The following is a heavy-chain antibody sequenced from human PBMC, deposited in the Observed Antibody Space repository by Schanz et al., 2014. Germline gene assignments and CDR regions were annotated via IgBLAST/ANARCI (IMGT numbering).Heavy chain of an antibody. CDR2: INPDGSGK. CDR1: GFNFGDYY. J-gene: IGHJ6*02. D-gene: IGHD3-9*01. Sequence: DVQLVESGGGLVQSGGSLRLSCAASGFNFGDYYMTWVRQAPGKGLESVAKINPDGSGKYYVVSVEGRFTISRVDAKNSVHLQMNSLRAEDTAVYFCARVLGSEALRNFDWTDYNYYGMDVWGQGTTVTVSS. V-gene: IGHV3-7*01. CDR3: ARVLGSEALRNFDWTDYNYYGMDV.